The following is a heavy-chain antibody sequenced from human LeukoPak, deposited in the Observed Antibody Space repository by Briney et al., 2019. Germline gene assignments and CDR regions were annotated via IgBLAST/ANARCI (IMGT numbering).Heavy chain of an antibody. J-gene: IGHJ3*02. CDR1: GGSISSYY. D-gene: IGHD6-19*01. CDR3: ATATSGYSSGWYFFSRGSDAFDI. Sequence: PSETLSLTCTVSGGSISSYYWSSIRQPPGKGLEWIGYIYTSGSTNYNPSLKSRVTILVDTSKNQFSLKLSSVTAADTAVYYCATATSGYSSGWYFFSRGSDAFDIWGQGTMVTVSS. CDR2: IYTSGST. V-gene: IGHV4-4*09.